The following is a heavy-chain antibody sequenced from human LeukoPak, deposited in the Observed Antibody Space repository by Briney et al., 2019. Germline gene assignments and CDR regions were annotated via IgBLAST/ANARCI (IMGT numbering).Heavy chain of an antibody. CDR3: ARELNKITMIVSPEGAFDI. CDR2: INPSGGST. V-gene: IGHV1-46*01. D-gene: IGHD3-22*01. Sequence: ASVKVSCKASGYTFTSYYMHWVRQAPGQGLEWMGIINPSGGSTSYAQKFQGRVTMTRDTSTSTVYMELSSLRSEDTAVYYCARELNKITMIVSPEGAFDIWGQGTMVTVSS. CDR1: GYTFTSYY. J-gene: IGHJ3*02.